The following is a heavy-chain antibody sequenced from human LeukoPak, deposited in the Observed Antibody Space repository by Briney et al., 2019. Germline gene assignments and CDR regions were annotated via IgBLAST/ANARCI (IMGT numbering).Heavy chain of an antibody. CDR2: INTNTGNP. J-gene: IGHJ5*02. CDR3: ARGRITMVRGVIPWFDP. D-gene: IGHD3-10*01. Sequence: VSVKVSCKASGYTFTSYALNWVRQAPGQGLEWMGWINTNTGNPTYAQGFTGRFVFSLDTSVSTAYLQISSLKAEDTAVYYCARGRITMVRGVIPWFDPWGQGTLVTVSS. CDR1: GYTFTSYA. V-gene: IGHV7-4-1*02.